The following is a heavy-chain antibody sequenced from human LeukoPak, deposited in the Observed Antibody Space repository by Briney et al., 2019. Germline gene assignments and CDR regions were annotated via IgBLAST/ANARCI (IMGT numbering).Heavy chain of an antibody. CDR2: ISGSGGST. J-gene: IGHJ4*02. V-gene: IGHV3-23*01. D-gene: IGHD2-15*01. CDR3: AKGSYCSGGSCYSEFDY. CDR1: GFTLSSYA. Sequence: PGGSLRLSCAASGFTLSSYAMSWVRQAPGKGLEWVSAISGSGGSTYYADSVKGRFTISRDNSKNTLYLQMNSLRAEDTAVYYCAKGSYCSGGSCYSEFDYWGQGTLVTVSS.